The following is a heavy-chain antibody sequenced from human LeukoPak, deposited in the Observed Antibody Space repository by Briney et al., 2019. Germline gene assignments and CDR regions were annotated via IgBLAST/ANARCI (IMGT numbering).Heavy chain of an antibody. CDR3: ARGQGPYGDYYFDY. CDR1: GFTFSSYW. J-gene: IGHJ4*02. CDR2: IKQDGSEK. Sequence: GGSLRLSCAASGFTFSSYWMSWVRQAPGKGLEWVANIKQDGSEKYYVDSVKGRFTISRDNAKNSLYLQMNSLRAEDTAVYYCARGQGPYGDYYFDYSGQGTLVTVSS. V-gene: IGHV3-7*01. D-gene: IGHD4-17*01.